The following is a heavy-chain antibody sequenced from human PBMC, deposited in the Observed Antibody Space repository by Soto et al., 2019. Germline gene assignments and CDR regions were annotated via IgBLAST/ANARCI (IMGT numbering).Heavy chain of an antibody. J-gene: IGHJ5*01. CDR1: GGSFSGHS. CDR2: INHSGRV. CDR3: STRAYDTNRHYSFAP. Sequence: PSETLCLTCAVYGGSFSGHSWTWIRQSPGKGLEWIGDINHSGRVNYSPSLTSRVTISLDTSKNQFSLTLSAVTAADTAMYYCSTRAYDTNRHYSFAPWGQRTLVTVSS. V-gene: IGHV4-34*01. D-gene: IGHD3-22*01.